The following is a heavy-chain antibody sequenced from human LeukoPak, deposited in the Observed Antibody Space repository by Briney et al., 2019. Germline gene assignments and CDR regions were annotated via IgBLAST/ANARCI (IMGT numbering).Heavy chain of an antibody. V-gene: IGHV3-23*01. CDR3: AKDKGTLSGFYMDV. Sequence: GGTLRLSCAASGFTFSSYGMSWVRQAPGKGLEWVSAISDSGGSTYYADSVKGRFTISRDNSKNSLYLQMNGLRAEDTALYYCAKDKGTLSGFYMDVWGKGTTVTVSS. D-gene: IGHD1-14*01. J-gene: IGHJ6*03. CDR1: GFTFSSYG. CDR2: ISDSGGST.